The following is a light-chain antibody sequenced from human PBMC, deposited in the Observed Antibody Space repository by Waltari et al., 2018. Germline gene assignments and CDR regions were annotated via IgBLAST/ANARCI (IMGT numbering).Light chain of an antibody. J-gene: IGKJ1*01. Sequence: ATRITQSLFSLSVPTGDTVTLTCRARQGIISYLAWYQQKPGKAPKLLIYAASTLQSGVPSRFSGSGSGTEFTLTISSLQSEDFATYYCQQYYSYPRTFGQGTKVEIK. V-gene: IGKV1-8*01. CDR1: QGIISY. CDR2: AAS. CDR3: QQYYSYPRT.